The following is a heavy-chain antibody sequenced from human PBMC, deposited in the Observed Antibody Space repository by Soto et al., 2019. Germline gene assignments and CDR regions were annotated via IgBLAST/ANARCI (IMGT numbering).Heavy chain of an antibody. CDR3: ARGGYCSGGSCYYYYYYGMDV. CDR1: GFTFSSYE. D-gene: IGHD2-15*01. V-gene: IGHV3-48*03. CDR2: ISSSGSTI. J-gene: IGHJ6*02. Sequence: EVQLVESGGGLVQPGGSLRLSCAASGFTFSSYEMNWVRQAPGKGLEWVSYISSSGSTIYYADSVKGRFTISRDNAKNSLYLQMNSLRAEDTAVYYCARGGYCSGGSCYYYYYYGMDVWGQGTTVTVSS.